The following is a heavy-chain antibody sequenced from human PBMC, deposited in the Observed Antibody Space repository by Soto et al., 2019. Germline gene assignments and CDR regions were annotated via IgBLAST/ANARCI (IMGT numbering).Heavy chain of an antibody. Sequence: SVKVSCKASGGTFSSHTIIWVRQAPGQGLEWMGRIIPILDIVSYAQKFQGRVTITADKSTGTAYMELRSLRFEDTAVYYCASPHYRDNWFDPWGQGTLVTVSS. D-gene: IGHD1-26*01. CDR2: IIPILDIV. CDR3: ASPHYRDNWFDP. V-gene: IGHV1-69*02. J-gene: IGHJ5*02. CDR1: GGTFSSHT.